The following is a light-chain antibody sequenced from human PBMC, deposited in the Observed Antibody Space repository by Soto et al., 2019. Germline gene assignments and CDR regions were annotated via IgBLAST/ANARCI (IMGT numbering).Light chain of an antibody. CDR3: QQYNNWPPYT. CDR2: GAS. V-gene: IGKV3-15*01. CDR1: QSVSSN. J-gene: IGKJ5*01. Sequence: EIVLTQSPGTLSSSPGERATLSCRASQSVSSNLAWYQQKPGQAPRLLIYGASTRATGIPARFSGSGSGTEFTLTISSLQSEDFAVYYCQQYNNWPPYTLGQGTRLEIK.